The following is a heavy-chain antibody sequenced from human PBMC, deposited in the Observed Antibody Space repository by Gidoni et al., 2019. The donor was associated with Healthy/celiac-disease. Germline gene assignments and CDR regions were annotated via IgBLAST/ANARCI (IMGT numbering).Heavy chain of an antibody. J-gene: IGHJ3*02. CDR3: AREGKTYYYDSSGYIAAFDI. V-gene: IGHV1-69*08. CDR2: IIPILGIA. D-gene: IGHD3-22*01. CDR1: GGHFSSYT. Sequence: QVQLVQSGAEVKKPGSSVKVSCKASGGHFSSYTISWVRQAPGQGLAWMGRIIPILGIANYAQKFQGRVTITADKSTSTAYMELSSLRSEDTAVYYCAREGKTYYYDSSGYIAAFDIWGQGTMVTVSS.